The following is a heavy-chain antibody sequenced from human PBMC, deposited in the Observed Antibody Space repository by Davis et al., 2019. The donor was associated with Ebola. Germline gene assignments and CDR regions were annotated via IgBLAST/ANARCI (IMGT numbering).Heavy chain of an antibody. CDR2: IYPGDSDP. Sequence: KVSCKGSGYSFTSYWIGWVRQMPGKGLEWMGIIYPGDSDPRYSPSFQGQVTISADKSISTAYLQWSSLKASDTAMYYCARSFTNGVWFYLGNDAFDIWGQGTMVTVSS. D-gene: IGHD2-8*01. V-gene: IGHV5-51*01. CDR1: GYSFTSYW. CDR3: ARSFTNGVWFYLGNDAFDI. J-gene: IGHJ3*02.